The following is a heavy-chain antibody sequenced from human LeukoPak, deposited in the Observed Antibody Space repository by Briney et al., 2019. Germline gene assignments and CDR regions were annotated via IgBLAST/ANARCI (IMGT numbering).Heavy chain of an antibody. CDR3: ARDNLGVVGRSTVHDAFDI. CDR1: GGSISTSSYY. J-gene: IGHJ3*02. CDR2: IFYSGST. V-gene: IGHV4-39*07. D-gene: IGHD4-17*01. Sequence: PSETLSLTCTVSGGSISTSSYYWGWIRQPPGKGLEWIGSIFYSGSTYYNPSLKSRVTVSLDTSKNQFSLKLSSVTAADTAVYYCARDNLGVVGRSTVHDAFDIWGQGTMVTVSS.